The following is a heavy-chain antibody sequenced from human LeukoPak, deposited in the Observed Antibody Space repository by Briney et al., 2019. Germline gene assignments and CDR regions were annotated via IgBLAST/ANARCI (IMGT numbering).Heavy chain of an antibody. V-gene: IGHV3-30-3*01. CDR1: GFTFSSYA. Sequence: PGGSLRLSCAASGFTFSSYAMHWVRQAPGKGLEWVAVISYDGSNKYYADSVKGRFTISRDNSKNTLYLQMNSLRAEDTAVYYCARAGVDSSGYYAYDAFDIWGQGTMVTVPS. CDR2: ISYDGSNK. J-gene: IGHJ3*02. CDR3: ARAGVDSSGYYAYDAFDI. D-gene: IGHD3-22*01.